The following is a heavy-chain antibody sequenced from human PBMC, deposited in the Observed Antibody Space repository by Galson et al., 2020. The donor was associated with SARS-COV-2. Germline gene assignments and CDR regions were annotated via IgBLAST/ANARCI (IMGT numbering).Heavy chain of an antibody. D-gene: IGHD3-22*01. Sequence: SETLSLTCAVSGTSISSGSYSWNWIRQPPGKGLEWIGYISHSGGTYYNPSLKSRVTISGDRSKNQFSLKLSSVTAADTAVYYCARDTPDSSGYYDAFDIWGQGTMVTVSS. CDR2: ISHSGGT. CDR1: GTSISSGSYS. J-gene: IGHJ3*02. CDR3: ARDTPDSSGYYDAFDI. V-gene: IGHV4-30-2*01.